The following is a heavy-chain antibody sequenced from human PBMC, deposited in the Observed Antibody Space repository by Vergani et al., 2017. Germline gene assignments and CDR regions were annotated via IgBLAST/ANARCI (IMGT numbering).Heavy chain of an antibody. CDR1: GFTFNSYA. D-gene: IGHD2-2*01. Sequence: QLLESGGGLIQPGGSLRLSCAASGFTFNSYAMTWVRQAPGKGLEWVSTISGSGGSTYYADSVKGRFTISRDNSKNTLYLQMNSLRAEDTAVYFCAKRPAAGIDSWGQGTLVTVSS. CDR3: AKRPAAGIDS. J-gene: IGHJ4*02. V-gene: IGHV3-23*01. CDR2: ISGSGGST.